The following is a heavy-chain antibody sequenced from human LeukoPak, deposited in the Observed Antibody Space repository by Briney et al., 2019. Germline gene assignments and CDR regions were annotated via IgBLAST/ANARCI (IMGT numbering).Heavy chain of an antibody. V-gene: IGHV3-74*01. Sequence: GGSLRLSCAASGFTFSNYWMHWVRQAPGKGLVWVSRINSDGINTSYADSVKGRFTISRDNAKNTLNLQMNSLRAEDTAVYYCARLTYNYGTGSGFDFWGQGTLVSVSS. D-gene: IGHD5-18*01. J-gene: IGHJ4*02. CDR2: INSDGINT. CDR3: ARLTYNYGTGSGFDF. CDR1: GFTFSNYW.